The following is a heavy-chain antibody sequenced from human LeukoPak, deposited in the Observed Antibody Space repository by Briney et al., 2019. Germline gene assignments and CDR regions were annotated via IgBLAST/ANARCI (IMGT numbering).Heavy chain of an antibody. D-gene: IGHD3-10*01. CDR3: ARVGISGSGSQTTYYYYYGMDV. CDR1: GYTFTGYY. J-gene: IGHJ6*02. Sequence: ASVKVSCKASGYTFTGYYMHWVRQAPGQGLEWMGWINPNSGGTNYAQKFQGRVTMTRDTSISTAYMELSRLRSDDTAVYYCARVGISGSGSQTTYYYYYGMDVWGQGTTVTVSS. V-gene: IGHV1-2*02. CDR2: INPNSGGT.